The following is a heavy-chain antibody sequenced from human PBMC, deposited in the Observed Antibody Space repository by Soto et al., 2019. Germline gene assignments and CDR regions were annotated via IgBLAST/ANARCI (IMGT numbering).Heavy chain of an antibody. Sequence: PGGSLRLSCAASGFTFSSYSMNWVRQAPGKGLEWVSSISSSSSYIYYADSVKGRFTISRDNAKNSLYLQMNSLRAEDTAVYYCARAATVTSGLGMDVWGQGTTVTVSS. V-gene: IGHV3-21*01. CDR2: ISSSSSYI. CDR1: GFTFSSYS. D-gene: IGHD4-17*01. CDR3: ARAATVTSGLGMDV. J-gene: IGHJ6*02.